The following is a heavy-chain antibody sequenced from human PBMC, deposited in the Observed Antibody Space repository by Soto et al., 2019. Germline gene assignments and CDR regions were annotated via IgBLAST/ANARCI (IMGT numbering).Heavy chain of an antibody. CDR2: INHSGST. CDR1: GGSFSGYY. J-gene: IGHJ6*03. D-gene: IGHD6-13*01. Sequence: SETLSLTCAVYGGSFSGYYWSWIRQPPGKGLEWIGEINHSGSTNYNPSLKSRVTISVDTSKNQFSLKLSSVTAADTAVYYCARGGAAARGGYYYYYYMDVWGKGTTVT. V-gene: IGHV4-34*01. CDR3: ARGGAAARGGYYYYYYMDV.